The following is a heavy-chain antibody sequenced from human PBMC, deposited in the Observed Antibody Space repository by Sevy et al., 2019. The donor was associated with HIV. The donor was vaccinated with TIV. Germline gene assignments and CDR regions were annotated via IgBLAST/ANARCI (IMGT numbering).Heavy chain of an antibody. CDR2: VYYTGGT. V-gene: IGHV4-59*08. CDR1: GGSINSDH. CDR3: ARRNDFDI. J-gene: IGHJ3*02. Sequence: SGTLSLTCTVSGGSINSDHWNWIRQPPGKGLEWIGYVYYTGGTNYNPSLKNRLTISVDRTKNQFSLKLTSVTAADTAVYYCARRNDFDIWGQGTMVTVSS.